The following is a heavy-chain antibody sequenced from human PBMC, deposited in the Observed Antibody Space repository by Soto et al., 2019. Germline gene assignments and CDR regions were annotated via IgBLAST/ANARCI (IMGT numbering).Heavy chain of an antibody. V-gene: IGHV4-31*03. D-gene: IGHD6-6*01. CDR3: AREGGQLVRRGNWFDP. Sequence: QVQLQESGPGLVKPSQTLSLTCTVSGGSISSDGYYWIWIRQHPGQGLEWIGYNYYSGSTYYNPSLKSRVTKSVDTSKNQFSLKLSSVTAEDTAVYYWAREGGQLVRRGNWFDPWGQRTMVTVAS. CDR2: NYYSGST. J-gene: IGHJ5*02. CDR1: GGSISSDGYY.